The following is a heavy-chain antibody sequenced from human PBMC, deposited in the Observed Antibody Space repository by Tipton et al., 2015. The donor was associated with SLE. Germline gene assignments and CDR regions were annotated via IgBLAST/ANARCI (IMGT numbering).Heavy chain of an antibody. J-gene: IGHJ4*02. CDR1: GGSISSDDHY. V-gene: IGHV4-31*03. Sequence: TLSLTCTVSGGSISSDDHYWSWIRQHPGKGLEWIGYILKSGSTNYNPSLKSRLTISVDTSKNQSSLKLSSVTAADTAVYYCARLGVGCANCWYYFDHWGQGALVTVSS. D-gene: IGHD2-21*01. CDR2: ILKSGST. CDR3: ARLGVGCANCWYYFDH.